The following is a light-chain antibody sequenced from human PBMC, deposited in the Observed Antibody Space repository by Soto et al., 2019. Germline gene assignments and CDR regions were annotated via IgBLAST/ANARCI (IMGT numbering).Light chain of an antibody. J-gene: IGKJ2*01. Sequence: DIQMTQSPSTLSGSVGDGVTITCRASQSVSSWLAWYQQKPGKAPKLLIYKASNLESGVPSRFSGSGSGTDFTLTISSLQPDDFATYYCQQYSYFPYTFGQGTKLEI. CDR1: QSVSSW. V-gene: IGKV1-5*03. CDR3: QQYSYFPYT. CDR2: KAS.